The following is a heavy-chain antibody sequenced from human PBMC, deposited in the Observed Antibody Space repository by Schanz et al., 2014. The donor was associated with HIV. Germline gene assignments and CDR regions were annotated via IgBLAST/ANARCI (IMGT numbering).Heavy chain of an antibody. V-gene: IGHV3-33*06. CDR1: GFTFSSYG. Sequence: QVQLVESGGGVVQPGRSLRLSCAASGFTFSSYGMHWVRQAPGKGLEWVAVIWYDGSNKYYADSVKGRFTISRDNSRNTLHLQMNSLRAEDTAVYYCANSGYCTSGVCYTRGYDTDVWGQGTTVTVSS. D-gene: IGHD2-8*01. CDR2: IWYDGSNK. J-gene: IGHJ6*02. CDR3: ANSGYCTSGVCYTRGYDTDV.